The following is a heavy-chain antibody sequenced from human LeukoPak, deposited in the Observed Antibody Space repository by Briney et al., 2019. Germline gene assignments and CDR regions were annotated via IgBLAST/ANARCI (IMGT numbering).Heavy chain of an antibody. CDR2: IIPIFGTT. Sequence: SVKVSCKASRGTFSSYAISWVRQAPGQGLEWMGVIIPIFGTTNYAQKFQGRVTITADESTSTAYMELSSLRSEDTAVYYCAHPSRTYYYYAMDVWGQGTTVTVPS. CDR3: AHPSRTYYYYAMDV. D-gene: IGHD1-14*01. CDR1: RGTFSSYA. J-gene: IGHJ6*02. V-gene: IGHV1-69*13.